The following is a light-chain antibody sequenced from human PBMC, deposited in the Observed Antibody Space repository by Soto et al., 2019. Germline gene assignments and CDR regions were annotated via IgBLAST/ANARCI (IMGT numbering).Light chain of an antibody. V-gene: IGKV3-20*01. CDR2: DAY. CDR3: QQYGSSPLT. J-gene: IGKJ4*01. Sequence: ENVLTQSPGTLSLSPGQGATLSCRASQRVPGSFLAWYQVQPGRTPRLLIYDAYTRAAGIPDRFNGRGSGTEFTLVISRLEPEDFALYYCQQYGSSPLTFGGGTKLEIE. CDR1: QRVPGSF.